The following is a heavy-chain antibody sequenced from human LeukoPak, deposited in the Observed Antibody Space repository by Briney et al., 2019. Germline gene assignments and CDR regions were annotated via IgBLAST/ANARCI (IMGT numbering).Heavy chain of an antibody. V-gene: IGHV4-34*01. CDR2: INHSGST. CDR1: GGSFSGYY. J-gene: IGHJ3*02. CDR3: ARGPNNYGDYYRLGAFDI. Sequence: SGTLSLTCAVYGGSFSGYYWSWIRQPPGKGLEWIGEINHSGSTNYNPSLKSRVTISVDTSKNQFSLKLSSVTGTDTAVYYCARGPNNYGDYYRLGAFDIWGQGTMVTVSS. D-gene: IGHD4-17*01.